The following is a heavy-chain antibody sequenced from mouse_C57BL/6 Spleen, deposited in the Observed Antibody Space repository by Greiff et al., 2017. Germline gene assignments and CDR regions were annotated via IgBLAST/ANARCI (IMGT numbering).Heavy chain of an antibody. J-gene: IGHJ3*01. Sequence: QVQLQQSGAELVKPGASVKLSCKASGYTFTEYTIHWVKQRSGQGLEWIGWFYPGRGSIKYNEKFKDKATLTADKSSSTVYMELSRLTSEDSAVYFCARHEDGYDGYYDVFPFAYWGQGTLVTVSA. CDR1: GYTFTEYT. CDR3: ARHEDGYDGYYDVFPFAY. D-gene: IGHD2-3*01. CDR2: FYPGRGSI. V-gene: IGHV1-62-2*01.